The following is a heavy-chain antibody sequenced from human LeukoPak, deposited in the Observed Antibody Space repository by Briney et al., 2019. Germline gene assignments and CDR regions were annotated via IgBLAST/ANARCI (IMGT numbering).Heavy chain of an antibody. V-gene: IGHV4-4*07. CDR1: ADFFSSYY. CDR2: ISAYGGT. D-gene: IGHD6-19*01. Sequence: SETLSLTCNVSADFFSSYYWSWLRQPAGKGPQWIGRISAYGGTNYSPSLTGRVALSLDTSKQQLSLKISSMTAADTAVYYCARDLSSGWYYLDPWGQGALVTVSS. CDR3: ARDLSSGWYYLDP. J-gene: IGHJ4*01.